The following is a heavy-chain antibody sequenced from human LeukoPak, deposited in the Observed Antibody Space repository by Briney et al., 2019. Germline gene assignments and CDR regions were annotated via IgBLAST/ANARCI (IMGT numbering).Heavy chain of an antibody. CDR3: ARWYYYDSTPPHWYFDL. V-gene: IGHV3-53*04. CDR1: GFTVSSNY. D-gene: IGHD3-22*01. CDR2: IYSGGST. J-gene: IGHJ2*01. Sequence: PGGSLRLSCAASGFTVSSNYMSWVRQAPGKGLEWVSVIYSGGSTYYADSVKGRFTISRHNSKNTLYLQMNSLRAEDTAVYYCARWYYYDSTPPHWYFDLWGRGTLVTVPS.